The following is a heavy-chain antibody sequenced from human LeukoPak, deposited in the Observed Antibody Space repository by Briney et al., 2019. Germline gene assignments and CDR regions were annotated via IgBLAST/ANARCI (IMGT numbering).Heavy chain of an antibody. J-gene: IGHJ4*02. CDR1: GFSFSTFA. D-gene: IGHD3-16*01. V-gene: IGHV3-15*05. CDR3: TTGIDYGGGY. Sequence: KSGGSLRLSCAASGFSFSTFAMSWARQAPGKGLEWVGRIKNKDEGEKTDYAAPVKGRFTISRDDSKATLFLQMNSLKMEDTAIYYCTTGIDYGGGYWGQGTLVSVSS. CDR2: IKNKDEGEKT.